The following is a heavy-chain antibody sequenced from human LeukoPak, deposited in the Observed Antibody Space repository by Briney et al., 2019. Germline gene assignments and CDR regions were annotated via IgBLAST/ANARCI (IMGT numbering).Heavy chain of an antibody. CDR1: GFTFDDYA. CDR2: LSWNSGSI. Sequence: GGSLRLSCAASGFTFDDYAMHWVRQAPGKGLEWVSGLSWNSGSIAYVDSVKGRFTISRDNAKNSLYLQMNSLRAEDTALYYCAKCTFWGISGTTSAFDIWGQGTMVTVSS. J-gene: IGHJ3*02. CDR3: AKCTFWGISGTTSAFDI. D-gene: IGHD1-20*01. V-gene: IGHV3-9*01.